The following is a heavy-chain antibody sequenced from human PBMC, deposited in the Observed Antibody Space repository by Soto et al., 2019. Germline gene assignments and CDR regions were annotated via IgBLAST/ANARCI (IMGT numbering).Heavy chain of an antibody. CDR1: GFTFSSYA. Sequence: EVQLLDSGGGLVQPGGSLRLSCAASGFTFSSYAMSWVRQAPGKGLEWVSGISGSGGRTYYADSVKGRFTISRDNSKNTLYLQMNSLRAEDTAVYYCAKGSHSSGYYGYFDYWGQGTLVTVSS. V-gene: IGHV3-23*01. CDR2: ISGSGGRT. J-gene: IGHJ4*02. D-gene: IGHD3-22*01. CDR3: AKGSHSSGYYGYFDY.